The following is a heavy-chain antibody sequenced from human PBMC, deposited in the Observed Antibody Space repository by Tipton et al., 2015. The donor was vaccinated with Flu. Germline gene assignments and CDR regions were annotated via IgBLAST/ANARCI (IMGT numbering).Heavy chain of an antibody. Sequence: SLRLSCATSGFTFSQYWMNWVRQAPGKGLEWVANIKHDGSEKHYAESVKGRFTISRDNAKNSLFLQMDSLRGDDTAIYYCVREGDGRDVAGFDRWGQGTMVTVSS. J-gene: IGHJ3*01. CDR3: VREGDGRDVAGFDR. D-gene: IGHD2-15*01. CDR1: GFTFSQYW. V-gene: IGHV3-7*01. CDR2: IKHDGSEK.